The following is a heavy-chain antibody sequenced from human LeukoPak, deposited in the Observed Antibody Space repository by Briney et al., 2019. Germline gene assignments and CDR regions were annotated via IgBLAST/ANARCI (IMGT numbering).Heavy chain of an antibody. CDR1: GGSISSGGNY. CDR2: INYSGST. J-gene: IGHJ4*02. V-gene: IGHV4-31*03. CDR3: ARDGGYGSGSYFFDS. D-gene: IGHD3-10*01. Sequence: SQTLSLTCTVSGGSISSGGNYWSWIRQHPGKGLEWIGYINYSGSTYYNPSLKSRVTVSVDTSKNQFSLKLRSVTAADTAVYYCARDGGYGSGSYFFDSWGQGTLVTVSS.